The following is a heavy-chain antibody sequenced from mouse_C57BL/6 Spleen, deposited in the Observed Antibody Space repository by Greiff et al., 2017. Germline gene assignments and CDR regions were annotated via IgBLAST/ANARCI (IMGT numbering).Heavy chain of an antibody. J-gene: IGHJ2*01. V-gene: IGHV1-55*01. CDR3: ERVAGWLLQEGVDY. D-gene: IGHD2-3*01. CDR2: IYPGSGST. Sequence: VQLQQSGAELVKPGASVKMSCKASGYTFTSYWITWVKQRPGQGLEWIGDIYPGSGSTNYNEKFKSKATLTVDTSSSTAYMQLSSLTSEDSAVYYCERVAGWLLQEGVDYWGQGTTLTVSS. CDR1: GYTFTSYW.